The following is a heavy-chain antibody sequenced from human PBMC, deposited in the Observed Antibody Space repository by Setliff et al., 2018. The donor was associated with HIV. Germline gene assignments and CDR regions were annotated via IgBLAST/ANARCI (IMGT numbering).Heavy chain of an antibody. CDR1: GYTLTSYG. D-gene: IGHD3-3*01. CDR3: ARSLVSGPPGCFDP. Sequence: ASVKVSCKASGYTLTSYGISWVRQAPGQGLEWMGRISAYTGNTDFAQKFQGIVTMTTDTSTSTAYMELRSLRSDDTAVYYCARSLVSGPPGCFDPWGQGTLVTVSS. V-gene: IGHV1-18*01. J-gene: IGHJ5*02. CDR2: ISAYTGNT.